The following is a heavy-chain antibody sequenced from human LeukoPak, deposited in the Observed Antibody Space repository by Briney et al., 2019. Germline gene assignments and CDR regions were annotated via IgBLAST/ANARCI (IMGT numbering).Heavy chain of an antibody. Sequence: SVKVSCKASGYSFNSQGMNWVRQAPGQGLEWMGGIIPNFGTPNYAQKFQGRVTITADKSTSTAYMELSSLRSEDTAVYYCARVLITSANWFDPWGQGTLVTVSS. D-gene: IGHD1-14*01. V-gene: IGHV1-69*06. CDR2: IIPNFGTP. CDR3: ARVLITSANWFDP. J-gene: IGHJ5*02. CDR1: GYSFNSQG.